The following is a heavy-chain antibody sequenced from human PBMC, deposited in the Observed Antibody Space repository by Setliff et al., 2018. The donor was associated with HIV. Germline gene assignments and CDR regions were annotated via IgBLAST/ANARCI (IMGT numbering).Heavy chain of an antibody. J-gene: IGHJ6*03. D-gene: IGHD3-22*01. CDR2: IYTSGST. CDR1: GGSISSGSYY. Sequence: SETLSLTCTVSGGSISSGSYYWSWIRQPAGTGLEWIGRIYTSGSTNYNPSLKSRVTLSVDTSKNQFSLKLSSVTAADTAVYYCASLYYYDSSGYTPYMDVWGKGTTVTVSS. CDR3: ASLYYYDSSGYTPYMDV. V-gene: IGHV4-61*02.